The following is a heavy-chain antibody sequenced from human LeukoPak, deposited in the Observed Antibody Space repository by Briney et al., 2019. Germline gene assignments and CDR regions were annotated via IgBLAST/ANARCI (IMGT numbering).Heavy chain of an antibody. J-gene: IGHJ6*03. CDR2: ISSTSSYI. CDR3: ARSSGWYHRGPDYYYYYMDV. V-gene: IGHV3-21*01. D-gene: IGHD6-19*01. Sequence: GGSLRLSCAASGFIFNSHSMNWVRQAPGKGLEWVSSISSTSSYIYYADSVKSRFTISRDNAKNSLYLQMNSLRAEDTAVYYCARSSGWYHRGPDYYYYYMDVWGKGTTVTISS. CDR1: GFIFNSHS.